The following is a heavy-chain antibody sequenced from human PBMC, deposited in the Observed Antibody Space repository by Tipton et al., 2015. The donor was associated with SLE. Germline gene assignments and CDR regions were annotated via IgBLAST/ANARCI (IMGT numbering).Heavy chain of an antibody. V-gene: IGHV4-39*01. CDR3: ARHWGKDGYNYWYFDL. D-gene: IGHD5-24*01. CDR2: IYYTGST. CDR1: GGSISSDNYY. Sequence: TLSLTCTVSGGSISSDNYYWGWIRQPPGKGLEWIGSIYYTGSTHYNPSLKSRVTMSVDTSKNQFSLKPSSVTAADTAVFYCARHWGKDGYNYWYFDLWGRGTLVTVSS. J-gene: IGHJ2*01.